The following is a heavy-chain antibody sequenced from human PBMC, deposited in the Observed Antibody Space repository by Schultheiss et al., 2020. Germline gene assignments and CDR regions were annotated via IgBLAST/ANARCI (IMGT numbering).Heavy chain of an antibody. CDR3: ARGVRFLEWLLPARRGNWFDP. D-gene: IGHD3-3*01. V-gene: IGHV4-39*07. J-gene: IGHJ5*02. CDR2: IYYSGST. CDR1: GGSISGYY. Sequence: SETLSLTCTISGGSISGYYWSWIRQPPGKGLEWIGSIYYSGSTYYNPSLKSRVTISVDTSKNQFSLKLSSVTAADTAVYYCARGVRFLEWLLPARRGNWFDPWGQGTLVTVSS.